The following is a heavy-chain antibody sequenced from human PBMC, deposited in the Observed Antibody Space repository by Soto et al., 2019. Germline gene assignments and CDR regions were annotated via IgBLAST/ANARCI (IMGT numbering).Heavy chain of an antibody. CDR2: ISSTGDYI. J-gene: IGHJ6*02. CDR3: ARDVQPPPSAYGLDV. Sequence: GGSLRLSCAASGFIFSTYSMNWVRQAPGEGLEWVSFISSTGDYIFYAYSLKGRFTLSRANAKNSLFLQIDSLRAEDTAGYYCARDVQPPPSAYGLDVWGQGTTVTVSS. V-gene: IGHV3-21*01. D-gene: IGHD2-2*01. CDR1: GFIFSTYS.